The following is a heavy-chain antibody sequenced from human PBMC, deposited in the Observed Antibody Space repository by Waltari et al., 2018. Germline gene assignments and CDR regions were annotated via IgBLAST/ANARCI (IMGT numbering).Heavy chain of an antibody. V-gene: IGHV4-61*02. J-gene: IGHJ4*02. CDR2: IYTIGRT. Sequence: QVQLQESGPGLVKPSQTLSLTCTVSGGSISSGSYYWSWIRQPAGKGLEWIGRIYTIGRTNYNPSLKSRVTISVDTSKNQFSLKLSSVTAADTAVYYCARETYYYDSSGYYVDYWGQGTLVTVSS. CDR1: GGSISSGSYY. CDR3: ARETYYYDSSGYYVDY. D-gene: IGHD3-22*01.